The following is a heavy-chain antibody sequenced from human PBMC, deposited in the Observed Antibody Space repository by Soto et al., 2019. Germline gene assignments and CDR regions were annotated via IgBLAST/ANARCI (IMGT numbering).Heavy chain of an antibody. D-gene: IGHD5-18*01. CDR3: ARAPASSLTASRPFDY. V-gene: IGHV3-23*01. CDR2: ISGSGGST. CDR1: GFTLGNYA. J-gene: IGHJ4*02. Sequence: EVQLLESGGDLVQPGESPRVSCAASGFTLGNYAMSWVRQAPGKGLEWVSSISGSGGSTYYADSVKGRFTIARDNSKSTLSLQMNSLRVDDTALYYCARAPASSLTASRPFDYWGQGTLVTVSS.